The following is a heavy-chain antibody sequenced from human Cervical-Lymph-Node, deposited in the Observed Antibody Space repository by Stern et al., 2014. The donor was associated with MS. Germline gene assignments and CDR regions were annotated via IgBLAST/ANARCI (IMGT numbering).Heavy chain of an antibody. V-gene: IGHV3-11*01. CDR1: GFTFSGYY. CDR3: ARVHDDGVIFDS. CDR2: ISSSGSAI. D-gene: IGHD4-17*01. Sequence: VQLVESGGGLVKPGGSLRLSCAASGFTFSGYYMSWIRQGPGKGLEWISYISSSGSAIYYAESVMGRFTISRDNAKNSLSLQMTSLRDEDTAVYYCARVHDDGVIFDSWGQGTLVTVSS. J-gene: IGHJ4*02.